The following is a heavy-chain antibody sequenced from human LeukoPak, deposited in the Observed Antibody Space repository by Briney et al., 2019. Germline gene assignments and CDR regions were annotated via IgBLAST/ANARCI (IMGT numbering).Heavy chain of an antibody. J-gene: IGHJ4*02. CDR1: GFTFSSYW. CDR2: INGDGSST. V-gene: IGHV3-74*01. CDR3: SRGFWGWEVDY. Sequence: GGSLRLSCAASGFTFSSYWMHWVRQAPGRGLVCVARINGDGSSTDYADSLKGRFTISRDNARNTPYLQMNSLRAEDTAVYYCSRGFWGWEVDYWGQGSLVTVSS. D-gene: IGHD3-3*01.